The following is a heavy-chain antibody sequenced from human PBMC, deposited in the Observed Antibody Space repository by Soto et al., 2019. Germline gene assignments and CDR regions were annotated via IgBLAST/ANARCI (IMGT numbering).Heavy chain of an antibody. D-gene: IGHD3-10*01. CDR1: GFTFSGYA. Sequence: GGSLRLSCATSGFTFSGYAMTWVRQAPGKGLNWVSAITSGGDTFFADSVKGRFTISRDHSKNTFYLQMNSLTAEDTAVYYCARLFAGFGESPMYYFDYWGQGTLVTVSS. CDR3: ARLFAGFGESPMYYFDY. V-gene: IGHV3-23*01. CDR2: ITSGGDT. J-gene: IGHJ4*02.